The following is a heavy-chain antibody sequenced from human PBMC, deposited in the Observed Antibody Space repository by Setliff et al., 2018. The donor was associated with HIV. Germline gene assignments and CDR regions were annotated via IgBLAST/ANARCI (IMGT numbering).Heavy chain of an antibody. D-gene: IGHD3-9*01. Sequence: PGESLTISCKDSGYSFPNDWIGWVRQMPGKGLEWVAIIFPGDSETRYSPSFEGQVTISADRSINTVYLQWSSLRVSDTAIYYCTRHPLRPGIAGYLYFVDVWGTGTTVTVPS. J-gene: IGHJ6*03. V-gene: IGHV5-51*01. CDR3: TRHPLRPGIAGYLYFVDV. CDR1: GYSFPNDW. CDR2: IFPGDSET.